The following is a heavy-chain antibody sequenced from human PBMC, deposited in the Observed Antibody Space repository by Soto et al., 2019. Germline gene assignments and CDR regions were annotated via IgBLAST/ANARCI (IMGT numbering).Heavy chain of an antibody. CDR1: GFAFSTHA. D-gene: IGHD3-10*01. Sequence: PGGSLRLSCAASGFAFSTHAMNWVRQAPGKGLAWVSSITPSGDNTYYADSVKGRFTISRDNSKNSLFLQLNSLRAEDTAVYYCAKRDYYHLDYWGQGTLVTVSS. CDR3: AKRDYYHLDY. CDR2: ITPSGDNT. V-gene: IGHV3-23*01. J-gene: IGHJ4*02.